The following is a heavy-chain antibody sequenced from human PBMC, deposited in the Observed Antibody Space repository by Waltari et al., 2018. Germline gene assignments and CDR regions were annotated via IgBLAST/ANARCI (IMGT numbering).Heavy chain of an antibody. CDR3: AREGGVVPAAIRSRDAFDI. V-gene: IGHV4-59*01. CDR2: IYYSGST. D-gene: IGHD2-2*01. Sequence: QVQLQESGPGLVKPSETLSLTCTVSGGSISSYYCSWIRQPPGKGLEWIGYIYYSGSTNYNPSLKSRVTISVDTSKNQFSLKLSSVTAADTAVYYWAREGGVVPAAIRSRDAFDIWGQGTMVTVSS. J-gene: IGHJ3*02. CDR1: GGSISSYY.